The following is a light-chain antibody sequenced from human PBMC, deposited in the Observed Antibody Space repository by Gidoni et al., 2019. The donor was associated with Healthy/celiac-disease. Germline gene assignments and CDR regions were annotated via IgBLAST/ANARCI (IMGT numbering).Light chain of an antibody. CDR1: QSVSSSY. CDR3: QQYGSSLIT. Sequence: EIVLPQSPGTLSLSPGDRATLSCRASQSVSSSYLAWYQQKPGQAPRLLIYGASSRATVIPDRFSGSGSGTDFTFTISRLETEDFAVYYWQQYGSSLITFXQXTRLEIK. CDR2: GAS. J-gene: IGKJ5*01. V-gene: IGKV3-20*01.